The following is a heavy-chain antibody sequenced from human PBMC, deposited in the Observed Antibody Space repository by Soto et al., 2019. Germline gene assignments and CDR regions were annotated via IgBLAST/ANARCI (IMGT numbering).Heavy chain of an antibody. CDR2: VSHDGKSG. CDR3: ARFDKFNGGWS. CDR1: GFTFSSYA. D-gene: IGHD6-19*01. Sequence: QVQLVESGGGVVQPGRSLRLSCAASGFTFSSYAMHWVRRAPGKGLEWVAAVSHDGKSGFYADSVSGRFTVSRDNSNSLVYLQMDRLRPEHRTLFICARFDKFNGGWSWGQGTAVTVSS. V-gene: IGHV3-30*14. J-gene: IGHJ4*02.